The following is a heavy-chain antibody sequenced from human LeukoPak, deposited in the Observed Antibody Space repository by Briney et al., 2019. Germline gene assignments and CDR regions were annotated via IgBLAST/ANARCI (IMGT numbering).Heavy chain of an antibody. CDR2: IKADGTYT. V-gene: IGHV3-74*01. D-gene: IGHD3-10*01. CDR3: ARDKKSGESSEIDY. J-gene: IGHJ4*02. Sequence: PGGSLRLSCAASGFTFKNYWMHWVRQAPGEGLVWVARIKADGTYTSYADSVKGRFTISRDNAKNTLNLQMNSLRAEDTAVYYCARDKKSGESSEIDYWGQGTLVTVSS. CDR1: GFTFKNYW.